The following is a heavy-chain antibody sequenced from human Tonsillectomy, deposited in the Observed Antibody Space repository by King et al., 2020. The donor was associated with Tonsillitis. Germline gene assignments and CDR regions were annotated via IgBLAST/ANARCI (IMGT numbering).Heavy chain of an antibody. V-gene: IGHV3-30*18. J-gene: IGHJ4*02. D-gene: IGHD6-19*01. CDR3: AKVANSSGWYYFDY. Sequence: QLVQSGGGVVQPGRSLRLSCAASGFTFSTYAMHWVRQAPGKGLEWVAVISDAGSNKDYADPVKGRFSISRDNSKNTLYLQMNSLRGEDTAVYYCAKVANSSGWYYFDYWGQGTLVTVSS. CDR2: ISDAGSNK. CDR1: GFTFSTYA.